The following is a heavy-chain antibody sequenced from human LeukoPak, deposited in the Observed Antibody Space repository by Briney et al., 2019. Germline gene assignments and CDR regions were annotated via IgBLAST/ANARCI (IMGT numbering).Heavy chain of an antibody. J-gene: IGHJ5*01. V-gene: IGHV4-39*01. CDR2: ISYSGST. Sequence: PSETLSLPCTVSGGSISSGSYYWAWSRQPPGNGLEWIGSISYSGSTYYNPSLKGRDTISVDTSKNQFSLKLSSVTATDTAVYYCARQISGGTQPCEWFDSWGQGTLVTASS. D-gene: IGHD1-26*01. CDR1: GGSISSGSYY. CDR3: ARQISGGTQPCEWFDS.